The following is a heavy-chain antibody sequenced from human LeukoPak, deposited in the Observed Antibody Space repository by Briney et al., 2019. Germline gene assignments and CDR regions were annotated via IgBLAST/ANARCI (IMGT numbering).Heavy chain of an antibody. J-gene: IGHJ4*02. CDR1: GFTFSSYA. CDR2: ISYDGSNK. D-gene: IGHD1-1*01. Sequence: GGSLRLSCAASGFTFSSYAMHWVRQAPGKGLEWVAVISYDGSNKYYADSVKGRFPISRDNYKNTLYLQMNSLRAEDTAVYYCARERNGEIDYWGQGTLVTVSS. CDR3: ARERNGEIDY. V-gene: IGHV3-30-3*01.